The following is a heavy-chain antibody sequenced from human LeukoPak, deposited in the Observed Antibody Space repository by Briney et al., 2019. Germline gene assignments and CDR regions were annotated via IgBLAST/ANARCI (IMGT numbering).Heavy chain of an antibody. CDR3: AIGGTYGSGS. CDR2: INNDGSTT. D-gene: IGHD3-10*01. J-gene: IGHJ4*02. Sequence: PGGSLRLSCAASGFTFANTWMHWVRQAPGKGLVGVSLINNDGSTTNYADSVKGRFTISRDNAKNTVYLQMSSLRAEDTAAYYCAIGGTYGSGSWGQGTLVTVSS. V-gene: IGHV3-74*01. CDR1: GFTFANTW.